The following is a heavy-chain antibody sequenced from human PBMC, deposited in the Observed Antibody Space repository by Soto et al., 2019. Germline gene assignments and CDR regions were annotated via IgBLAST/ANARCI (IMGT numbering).Heavy chain of an antibody. J-gene: IGHJ4*02. CDR1: GFTFGSYW. CDR3: ARSGPIDY. Sequence: PGGSLRLSCAASGFTFGSYWMTWVRQAPGKGLEWVANIKQDVSEKYYVDSVMGRFTISRDNAKNSLYLQMNSLRAEDTAVYYCARSGPIDYWGQGTLVTVSS. CDR2: IKQDVSEK. V-gene: IGHV3-7*02. D-gene: IGHD6-19*01.